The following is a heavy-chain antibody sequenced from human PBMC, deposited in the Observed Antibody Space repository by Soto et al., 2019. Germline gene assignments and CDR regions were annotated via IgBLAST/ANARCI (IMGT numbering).Heavy chain of an antibody. CDR1: GFTFSNYG. CDR2: IWYDGSNQ. D-gene: IGHD3-10*01. J-gene: IGHJ4*01. CDR3: ARDRHYAWGSDNPPPDY. V-gene: IGHV3-33*01. Sequence: GGSLRLSCAASGFTFSNYGIHWVRQAPGKGLEWVAVIWYDGSNQYYADSVKGRFTISRDNSKNTLYLRMNSLRVEDTAVYYCARDRHYAWGSDNPPPDYWGQGTLVTVSS.